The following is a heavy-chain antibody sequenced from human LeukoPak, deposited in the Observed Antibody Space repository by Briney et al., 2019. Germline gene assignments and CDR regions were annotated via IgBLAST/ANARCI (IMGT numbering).Heavy chain of an antibody. J-gene: IGHJ4*02. CDR1: GGSMRTYY. Sequence: SETLSLTCTVSGGSMRTYYWSWIRQPPPKGLEWVGCIYYTGGTNYNPSLKSRITISVDTSKSQFSLRLSSVTAADTAFYYGGREGIPYSPSPYYFDYWGQGNLVTVSS. CDR2: IYYTGGT. V-gene: IGHV4-59*01. CDR3: GREGIPYSPSPYYFDY. D-gene: IGHD3-9*01.